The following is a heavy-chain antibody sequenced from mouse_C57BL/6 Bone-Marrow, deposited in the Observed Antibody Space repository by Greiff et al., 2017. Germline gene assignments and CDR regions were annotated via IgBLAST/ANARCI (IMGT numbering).Heavy chain of an antibody. CDR3: ARDPLAMDY. J-gene: IGHJ4*01. Sequence: EVKVVESGGGLVQSGRSLRLSCATSGFTFSDFYMEWVRQAPGKGLEWIAASRNKANDYTTEYSASVKGRFIVSRDTSQSILYLQMNALRAEDTAIYYCARDPLAMDYWGQGTSVTVSS. CDR2: SRNKANDYTT. CDR1: GFTFSDFY. V-gene: IGHV7-1*01.